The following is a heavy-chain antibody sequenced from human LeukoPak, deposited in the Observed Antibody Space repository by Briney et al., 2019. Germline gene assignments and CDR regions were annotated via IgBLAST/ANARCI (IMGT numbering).Heavy chain of an antibody. CDR3: ARDRGGRRYSYGNWFDP. CDR1: GGSISSGGYY. V-gene: IGHV4-31*03. D-gene: IGHD5-18*01. Sequence: PSETLSLTCTVSGGSISSGGYYWSWIRQHPGKGLEWIGYIYYSGSTYYNPSLKSRVTISVDTSKNQFSLKLSSVTAADTAVYYCARDRGGRRYSYGNWFDPWGQGTLVTVSS. J-gene: IGHJ5*02. CDR2: IYYSGST.